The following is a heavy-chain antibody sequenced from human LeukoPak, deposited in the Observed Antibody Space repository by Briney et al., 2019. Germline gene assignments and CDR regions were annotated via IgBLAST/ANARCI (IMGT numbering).Heavy chain of an antibody. CDR2: ISSGSGTI. D-gene: IGHD2-21*01. CDR1: GFTFSSYS. CDR3: ARGDRAIAN. V-gene: IGHV3-48*04. Sequence: GGSLRLSCAASGFTFSSYSMNWVRQAPGKGLEWVSYISSGSGTIRYADSVKGRFTISRDNAKNSLYLQMNSLTVEDTAVYYCARGDRAIANWGQGTLVTVSA. J-gene: IGHJ4*02.